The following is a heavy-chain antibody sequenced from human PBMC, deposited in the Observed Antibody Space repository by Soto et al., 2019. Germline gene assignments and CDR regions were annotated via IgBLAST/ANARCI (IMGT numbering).Heavy chain of an antibody. CDR3: AKGGRQWLVTSDFNY. V-gene: IGHV3-30*18. CDR1: GFTFSSYG. CDR2: ISQDGRDT. J-gene: IGHJ4*02. D-gene: IGHD6-19*01. Sequence: HPGGSLRLSCAASGFTFSSYGMHWVRQAPGKGLEWVAVISQDGRDTHYAESVKGRFTISRDSSKNTVYLEMTSLRAEDTAVYYCAKGGRQWLVTSDFNYWGQGALVTVSS.